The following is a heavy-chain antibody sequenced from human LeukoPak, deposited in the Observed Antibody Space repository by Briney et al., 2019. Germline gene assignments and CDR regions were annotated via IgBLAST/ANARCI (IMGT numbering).Heavy chain of an antibody. CDR3: ARGVGSSWYFLWFDP. J-gene: IGHJ5*02. CDR1: NGSISSNTYY. V-gene: IGHV4-39*07. D-gene: IGHD6-13*01. CDR2: INHSGST. Sequence: SETLSLTCTVSNGSISSNTYYWSWIRQPPGKGLEWIGEINHSGSTNYNPSLKSRVTISVDTSKNQFSLKLSSVTAADTAVYYCARGVGSSWYFLWFDPWGQGTLVTVSS.